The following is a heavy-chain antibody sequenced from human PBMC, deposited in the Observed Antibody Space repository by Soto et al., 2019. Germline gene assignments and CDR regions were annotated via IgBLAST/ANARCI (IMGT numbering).Heavy chain of an antibody. CDR1: GYTFTSHV. CDR2: ISTYNGNT. V-gene: IGHV1-18*04. D-gene: IGHD2-2*01. Sequence: GASVKVSCKASGYTFTSHVINWVRQAPGQGLEWMGWISTYNGNTHYAQNLQGRVSMTTDTSTTTAYMELRSLRSEDTAVYYCATIVPAAIVDWVGMDVWGQGTTVTVSS. CDR3: ATIVPAAIVDWVGMDV. J-gene: IGHJ6*02.